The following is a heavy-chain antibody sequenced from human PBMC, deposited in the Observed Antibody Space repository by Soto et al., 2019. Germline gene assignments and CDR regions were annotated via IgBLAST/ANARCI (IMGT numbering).Heavy chain of an antibody. CDR1: GGSISSSSYY. CDR3: ARHVRDYDILTGYYTEYYFDY. CDR2: IYYSGST. J-gene: IGHJ4*02. D-gene: IGHD3-9*01. V-gene: IGHV4-39*01. Sequence: ASETLSLTCTVSGGSISSSSYYWGWIRQPPGKGLEWIGSIYYSGSTYYNPSLKSRVTISVDTSKNQFSLKLSSVTAADTAVYYCARHVRDYDILTGYYTEYYFDYWGQGTLVTVSS.